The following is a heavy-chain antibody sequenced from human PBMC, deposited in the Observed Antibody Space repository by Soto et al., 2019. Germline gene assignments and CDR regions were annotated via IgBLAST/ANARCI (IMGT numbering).Heavy chain of an antibody. CDR1: AYTFTIYG. V-gene: IGHV1-69*06. CDR3: ARTSPVAYDYVWGSYRPFDY. J-gene: IGHJ4*02. CDR2: IIPIFGTA. Sequence: SVKVSCKTSAYTFTIYGISWVRQAPGQGLEWMGGIIPIFGTANYAQKFQGRVTITADKSTSTAYMELSSLRSEDTAVYYCARTSPVAYDYVWGSYRPFDYWGQGTLVTVSS. D-gene: IGHD3-16*02.